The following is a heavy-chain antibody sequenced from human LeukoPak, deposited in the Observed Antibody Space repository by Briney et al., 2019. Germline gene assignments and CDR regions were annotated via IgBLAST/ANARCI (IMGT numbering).Heavy chain of an antibody. V-gene: IGHV3-74*01. CDR3: ARDDVGALDY. CDR2: IKTDGSST. Sequence: GGSLRLSCAASGFTFSSYWMHWVRQAPGKGLVWVSRIKTDGSSTSYADSVKGRFTISRDNAKNTLYLQMNSLRAEDSAVYYCARDDVGALDYWGQGTLVTVSS. J-gene: IGHJ4*02. CDR1: GFTFSSYW. D-gene: IGHD3-16*01.